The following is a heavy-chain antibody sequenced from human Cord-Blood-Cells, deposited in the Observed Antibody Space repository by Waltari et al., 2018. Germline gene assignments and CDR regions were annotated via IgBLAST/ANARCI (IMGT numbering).Heavy chain of an antibody. V-gene: IGHV1-69*01. J-gene: IGHJ2*01. CDR1: GGTFSSYA. CDR2: IIPIFGTA. Sequence: QVQLVQSGAEVKKPGSSVKVSCKASGGTFSSYAISWLRQAPGQGLEWMGGIIPIFGTANYAQKFQGRVTITADESTSTAYMELSSLRSEDTAVYYCARDRGDGYNHWYFDLWGRGTLVTVSS. D-gene: IGHD5-12*01. CDR3: ARDRGDGYNHWYFDL.